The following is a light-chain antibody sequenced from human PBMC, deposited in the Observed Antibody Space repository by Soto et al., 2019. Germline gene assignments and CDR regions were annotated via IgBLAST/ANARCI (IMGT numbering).Light chain of an antibody. Sequence: DIQMTQSTSSLSASVGDRVTITCRASQGISNYLAWYQQKPGKVPKLLIYAASTLQSGVPSRFSGSGSGTDFTITISSLQPEDVATYYCQKYQSAPLTFGGGTKVEIK. J-gene: IGKJ4*01. CDR1: QGISNY. CDR2: AAS. V-gene: IGKV1-27*01. CDR3: QKYQSAPLT.